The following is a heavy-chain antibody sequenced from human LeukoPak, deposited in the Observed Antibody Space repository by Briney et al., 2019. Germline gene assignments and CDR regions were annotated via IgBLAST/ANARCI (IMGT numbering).Heavy chain of an antibody. D-gene: IGHD7-27*01. Sequence: GGSLRLSCAASGFTFSSYGMHWVRQAPGKGLEWVAVISYDGSNKYYADSVKGRFTISRDNSKNTPYLQMNSLRAEDTAVYYCATRWGPSGDDWGQGTLVTVSS. CDR3: ATRWGPSGDD. V-gene: IGHV3-30*03. J-gene: IGHJ4*02. CDR1: GFTFSSYG. CDR2: ISYDGSNK.